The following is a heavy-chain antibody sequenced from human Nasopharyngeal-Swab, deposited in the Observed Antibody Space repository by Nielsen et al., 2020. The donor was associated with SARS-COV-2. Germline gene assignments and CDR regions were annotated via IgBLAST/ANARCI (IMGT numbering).Heavy chain of an antibody. Sequence: SETLSLTCTVSGGSISSGSYYWSWIRQPPGKGLEWIGYIYYSGSTNYNPSLKSRVTISVDTSKNQFSLKLSSVTAADTAVYYCARRSGYCSSISCYHYYYGMDVWGQGTTVTVSS. V-gene: IGHV4-61*01. J-gene: IGHJ6*02. CDR3: ARRSGYCSSISCYHYYYGMDV. CDR2: IYYSGST. CDR1: GGSISSGSYY. D-gene: IGHD2-2*01.